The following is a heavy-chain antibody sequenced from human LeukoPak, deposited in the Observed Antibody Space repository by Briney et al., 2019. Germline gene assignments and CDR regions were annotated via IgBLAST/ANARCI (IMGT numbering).Heavy chain of an antibody. J-gene: IGHJ5*02. CDR3: ARGRFWSGRGWFDP. CDR2: INHSGTT. V-gene: IGHV4-34*01. D-gene: IGHD3-3*01. CDR1: GGTFSDHF. Sequence: SETLSLTCAVYGGTFSDHFWIWIRQPPGKGLQWIGEINHSGTTNYNPSLKSRVTISADTSKNHFSLQMTSVTVADTAMYYCARGRFWSGRGWFDPWGQGSLVTVSS.